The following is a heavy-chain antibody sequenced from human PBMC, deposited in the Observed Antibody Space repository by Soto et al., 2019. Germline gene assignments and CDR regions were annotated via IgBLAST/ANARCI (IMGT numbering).Heavy chain of an antibody. D-gene: IGHD3-10*01. CDR2: IIPILGIA. CDR1: GGTFSSYT. CDR3: TLLWFGELLPASGMDV. V-gene: IGHV1-69*02. J-gene: IGHJ6*02. Sequence: QVQLVQSGAEVKKPGSSVKVSCKASGGTFSSYTISWVRQAPGQGLEWMGRIIPILGIANYAQKFQGRVTITADKSTSTAYMELSSLRSEDTAVYYCTLLWFGELLPASGMDVWGQGTTVTVSS.